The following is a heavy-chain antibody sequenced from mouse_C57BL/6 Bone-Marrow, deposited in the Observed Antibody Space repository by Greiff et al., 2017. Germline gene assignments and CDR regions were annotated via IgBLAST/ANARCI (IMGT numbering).Heavy chain of an antibody. CDR3: AREGGYYYYGSSWYFDV. Sequence: EVQLVASGPELVKPGASVKMSCKASGYTFTDYNMHWVKQSHGKSLEWIGYINPNHGGTSYNQKFKGKATLTVNKSSSTAYMELRSLTSEDSAVYYCAREGGYYYYGSSWYFDVWGTGTTVTVSS. V-gene: IGHV1-22*01. CDR2: INPNHGGT. CDR1: GYTFTDYN. D-gene: IGHD1-1*01. J-gene: IGHJ1*03.